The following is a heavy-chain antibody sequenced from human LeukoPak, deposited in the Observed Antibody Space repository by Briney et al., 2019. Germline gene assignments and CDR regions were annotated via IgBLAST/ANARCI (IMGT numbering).Heavy chain of an antibody. J-gene: IGHJ5*02. CDR2: IYYSGSS. CDR3: ARRHRSSLSSSSVGWFDP. V-gene: IGHV4-39*01. CDR1: GGSIISSSFY. D-gene: IGHD6-6*01. Sequence: SETLSLTCTVSGGSIISSSFYWGWIRQPPGKGPEWIGNIYYSGSSYYNPSLKSRVTISVDTSKNQFSLKLTSVTAADTAVYYCARRHRSSLSSSSVGWFDPWGQGTLVTVSS.